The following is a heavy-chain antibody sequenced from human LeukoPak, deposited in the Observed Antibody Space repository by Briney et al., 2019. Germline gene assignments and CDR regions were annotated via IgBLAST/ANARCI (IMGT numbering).Heavy chain of an antibody. CDR1: GFTFSNYV. CDR2: ISGGGDKT. D-gene: IGHD2-21*02. Sequence: PGGSLRLSCAASGFTFSNYVMSWVRQAPGRGLEWVSGISGGGDKTYYADSVKGRFTISRDNSKNTLYLQMNSLRAEDTAVYYCARGGHYYYYYYGMDVWGQGTTVTVSS. J-gene: IGHJ6*02. V-gene: IGHV3-23*01. CDR3: ARGGHYYYYYYGMDV.